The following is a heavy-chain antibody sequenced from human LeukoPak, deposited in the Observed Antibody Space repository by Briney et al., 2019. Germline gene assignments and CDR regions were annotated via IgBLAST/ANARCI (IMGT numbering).Heavy chain of an antibody. V-gene: IGHV3-48*04. Sequence: GGSLRLSCAASGFTFSSYSMTWVRQAPGKGLEWVSFISRSSSTIYYAESVKGRFTISRANAKNSLYLQMNSLRAEDTAVYYCARDRGGSYSAIDYWGQGTLVTVSS. D-gene: IGHD1-26*01. CDR3: ARDRGGSYSAIDY. J-gene: IGHJ4*02. CDR1: GFTFSSYS. CDR2: ISRSSSTI.